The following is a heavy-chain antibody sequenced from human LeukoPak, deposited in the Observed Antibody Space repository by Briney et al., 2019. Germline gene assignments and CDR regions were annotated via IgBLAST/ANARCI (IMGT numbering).Heavy chain of an antibody. Sequence: SETLSLTCSVSGSYLSSYYWSWIRQLAEKGLEWIGRIYPSGSTNYNPSLKSRVTMSIDTSKDQFSLKLSSVTAADTAVYYCAIFQWLVPHYFDYWGQGTLVTVSS. CDR3: AIFQWLVPHYFDY. CDR2: IYPSGST. CDR1: GSYLSSYY. V-gene: IGHV4-4*07. D-gene: IGHD6-19*01. J-gene: IGHJ4*02.